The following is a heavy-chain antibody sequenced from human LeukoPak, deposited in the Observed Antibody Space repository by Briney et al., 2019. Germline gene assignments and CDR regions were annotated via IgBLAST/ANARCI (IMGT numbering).Heavy chain of an antibody. D-gene: IGHD2-2*01. CDR3: ARVRDAYTLHY. V-gene: IGHV4-34*01. CDR1: GGSFSGYY. CDR2: INHSGST. J-gene: IGHJ4*02. Sequence: SETLSLTCAVYGGSFSGYYWSWIRQPPGKGLEWIGEINHSGSTNYNPSLKSRVTISVDTSKNQFSLKLSSVTAADTAVYYCARVRDAYTLHYWGQGTLVTVSS.